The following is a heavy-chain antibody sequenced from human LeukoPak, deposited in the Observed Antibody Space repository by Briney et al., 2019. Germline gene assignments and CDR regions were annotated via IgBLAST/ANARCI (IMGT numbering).Heavy chain of an antibody. Sequence: SETLSLTCTVSGGSISSSSSYWGWLRQPPGKGLEWIGSIYYSGTTYYNPSLKSRVTISVDTSKNQFSLRLSSVTAADTAVYYCARTKPPVWGKGTTVTISS. J-gene: IGHJ6*04. CDR3: ARTKPPV. CDR2: IYYSGTT. CDR1: GGSISSSSSY. V-gene: IGHV4-39*01.